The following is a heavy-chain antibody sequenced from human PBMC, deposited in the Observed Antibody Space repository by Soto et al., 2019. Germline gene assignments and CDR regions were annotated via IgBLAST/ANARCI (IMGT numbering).Heavy chain of an antibody. CDR2: IKSKTDGGTT. CDR1: GFTFSNAW. Sequence: PGGSLRLSCAASGFTFSNAWMNWVRQAPGKGLEWVGRIKSKTDGGTTYYAAPVKGRFTISRYDSKNTLYLQMNSLRAEDTAVYYCAKHLVYYDILTGYYPPDYWGQGTLVTVSS. V-gene: IGHV3-15*07. CDR3: AKHLVYYDILTGYYPPDY. J-gene: IGHJ4*02. D-gene: IGHD3-9*01.